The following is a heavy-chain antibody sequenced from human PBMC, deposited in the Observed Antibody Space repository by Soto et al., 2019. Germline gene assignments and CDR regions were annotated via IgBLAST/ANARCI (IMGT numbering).Heavy chain of an antibody. Sequence: GPTLVNPTQTLTLTCTFSGLSLSTTGVGVGWIRQPPGKALERLALIYWDDDKRYSPSLKSRLTITKDTSKNQVVLTMTKMDPVDTATYYCVQSRCGGDCLQSYSSHSYYGLDVWGQGTTVTVSS. J-gene: IGHJ6*02. V-gene: IGHV2-5*02. CDR3: VQSRCGGDCLQSYSSHSYYGLDV. D-gene: IGHD2-21*02. CDR2: IYWDDDK. CDR1: GLSLSTTGVG.